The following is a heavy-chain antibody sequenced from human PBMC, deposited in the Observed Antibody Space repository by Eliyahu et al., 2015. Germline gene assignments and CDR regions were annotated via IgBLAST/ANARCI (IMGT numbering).Heavy chain of an antibody. CDR2: INHSGST. Sequence: QVQLQQWGAGLLKPSETLSLTCAVYGGSFSGYYWSWIRQPPGKGLEWIGEINHSGSTNYNPSLKSRVTISVDTSKNQFSLKLSSVTAADTAVYYCARYYYYYYYMDVWGKGTTVTVSS. CDR3: ARYYYYYYYMDV. V-gene: IGHV4-34*01. J-gene: IGHJ6*03. CDR1: GGSFSGYY.